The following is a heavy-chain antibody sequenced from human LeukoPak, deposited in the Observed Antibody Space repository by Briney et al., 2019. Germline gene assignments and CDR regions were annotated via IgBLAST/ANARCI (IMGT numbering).Heavy chain of an antibody. Sequence: GGSLRLSCAASGFSFSSYHMRWIRQAQGKGLEWVSSVTIDPSHTNYADSVQGRFTLSRDNAKNSLYLQMNSLRAEDTAVYYCARETFYAFDFWGQGAMVTVSP. CDR2: VTIDPSHT. J-gene: IGHJ3*01. CDR3: ARETFYAFDF. CDR1: GFSFSSYH. D-gene: IGHD3-16*01. V-gene: IGHV3-11*06.